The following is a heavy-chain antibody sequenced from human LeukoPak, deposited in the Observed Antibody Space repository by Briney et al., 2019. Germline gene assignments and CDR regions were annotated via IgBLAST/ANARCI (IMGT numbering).Heavy chain of an antibody. CDR1: GGSISSGDYY. D-gene: IGHD3-22*01. CDR3: ARVTTKIAGPPYSSGYQDIDY. Sequence: SETLSLTSTVSGGSISSGDYYWSWIRQPPGKGLEWIGYIYYSGSTYYNPSLKSRVTISVDTSKNQFSLKLSSVTAADTAVYYCARVTTKIAGPPYSSGYQDIDYWGQGTLVAVSS. V-gene: IGHV4-30-4*01. CDR2: IYYSGST. J-gene: IGHJ4*02.